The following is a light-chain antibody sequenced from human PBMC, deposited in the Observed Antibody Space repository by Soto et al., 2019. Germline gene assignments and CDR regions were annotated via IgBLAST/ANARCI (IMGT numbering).Light chain of an antibody. CDR3: QQYGSSPPT. V-gene: IGKV3-20*01. CDR1: QSVTSSY. J-gene: IGKJ1*01. Sequence: EIVLTQSPATLSLSPGERATLSCRASQSVTSSYLAWYQQKPGQAPRLLIYGASSRATGIPDRFSGSGSGTDFTLTISRLEPEDFPLYYCQQYGSSPPTFGQGTKVEIK. CDR2: GAS.